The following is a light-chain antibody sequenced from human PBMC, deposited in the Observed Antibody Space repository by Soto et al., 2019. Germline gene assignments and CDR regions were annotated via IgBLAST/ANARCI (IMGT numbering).Light chain of an antibody. Sequence: DIQMTQSPSTLSASVGDRVTITCRASQSTNSWLAWYQQKPGKAPKILIYKASNLESGVPSRFSGSGSGTEFTLTISSLQPDDFATYYCQQYNTYPWTFGQGTKVEIK. V-gene: IGKV1-5*03. CDR3: QQYNTYPWT. CDR1: QSTNSW. J-gene: IGKJ1*01. CDR2: KAS.